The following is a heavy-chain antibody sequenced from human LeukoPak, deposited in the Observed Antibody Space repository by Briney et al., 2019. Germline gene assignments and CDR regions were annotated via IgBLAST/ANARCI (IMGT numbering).Heavy chain of an antibody. Sequence: SETLSLTCTVSGGSIYSSSYYWGWIRQPPGKGLEWIGSIYYSGSTYYNASLKSRVTISVDTSKNQFSLKLSSVTAADKAVYYCAHIGCSSGWSASPYFDYWGQGTLVTVSS. V-gene: IGHV4-39*07. CDR3: AHIGCSSGWSASPYFDY. CDR2: IYYSGST. D-gene: IGHD6-19*01. CDR1: GGSIYSSSYY. J-gene: IGHJ4*02.